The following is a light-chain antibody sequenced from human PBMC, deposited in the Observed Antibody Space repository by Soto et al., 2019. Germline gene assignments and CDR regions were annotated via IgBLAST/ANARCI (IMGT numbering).Light chain of an antibody. Sequence: QSVLTQPPSASGTPGQRVTISCSGSSSNIGSNYVYWYQQLPGTAPKLLIYRNKQPPSGVPDQFSGSKSGTSASLASSGLRTEDDADDYCAAWDDSLSAHVVFGGGTKLTVL. CDR1: SSNIGSNY. J-gene: IGLJ2*01. V-gene: IGLV1-47*01. CDR3: AAWDDSLSAHVV. CDR2: RNK.